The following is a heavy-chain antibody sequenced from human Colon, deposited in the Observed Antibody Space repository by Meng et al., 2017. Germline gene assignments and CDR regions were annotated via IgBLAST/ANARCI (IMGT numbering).Heavy chain of an antibody. CDR3: AKSDWLDP. CDR1: GFTFSKYW. CDR2: IKQDGTEK. J-gene: IGHJ5*02. V-gene: IGHV3-7*01. Sequence: VRLVGSGGGLVQPGGSLRIACKVSGFTFSKYWMSWVRQAPGKGLEWVGNIKQDGTEKNYVESVKGRFTISRDNAKNSLYLQMNSLRVEDTVVYHCAKSDWLDPWGQGTLVTVSS.